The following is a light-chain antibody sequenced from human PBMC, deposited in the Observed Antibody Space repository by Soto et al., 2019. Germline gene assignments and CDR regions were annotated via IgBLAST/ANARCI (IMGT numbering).Light chain of an antibody. CDR2: KAS. J-gene: IGKJ1*01. CDR3: LQYNSFSWT. CDR1: QSISTW. V-gene: IGKV1-5*03. Sequence: DIRMTQSPSTLSASVGDRVTITCRASQSISTWLAWYQQKPGNAPKLLIYKASFLESGVPSRFTGSGSGTEFTLTISSLQPDDFATYYCLQYNSFSWTFGQGTKVEI.